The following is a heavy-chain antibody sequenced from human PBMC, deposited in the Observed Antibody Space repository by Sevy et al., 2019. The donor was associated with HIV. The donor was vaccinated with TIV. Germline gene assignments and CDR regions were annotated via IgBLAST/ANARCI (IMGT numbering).Heavy chain of an antibody. CDR3: AKVGRGGIDHYGMDV. Sequence: GGSLRLSCAASGFRFNNFGMYWVRQAPGKGLEGEAFIRYDGINKYYVDSVKGRSTISRDNSKDTLYLEMKSLRLEDTAIYYCAKVGRGGIDHYGMDVWGQGTTVTVSS. D-gene: IGHD2-15*01. CDR1: GFRFNNFG. J-gene: IGHJ6*02. V-gene: IGHV3-30*02. CDR2: IRYDGINK.